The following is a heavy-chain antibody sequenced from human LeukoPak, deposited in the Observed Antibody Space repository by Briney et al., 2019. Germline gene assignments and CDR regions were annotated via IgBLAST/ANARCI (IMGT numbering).Heavy chain of an antibody. CDR3: ARLSAYYYGSYFYYYMDV. D-gene: IGHD3-10*01. Sequence: GGSLRLSCAASGFTFSGFSMNWVRQAPGKGLEWVSYISSSGSTIYYADSVKGRFTISRDNAKNSLYLQMNSLRAEDTAVYYCARLSAYYYGSYFYYYMDVWGKGTTVTVSS. V-gene: IGHV3-48*03. CDR1: GFTFSGFS. CDR2: ISSSGSTI. J-gene: IGHJ6*03.